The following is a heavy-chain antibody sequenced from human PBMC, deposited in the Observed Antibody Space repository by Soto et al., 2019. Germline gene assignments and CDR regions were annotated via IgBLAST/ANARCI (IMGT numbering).Heavy chain of an antibody. Sequence: QVQLVQSGAEVKKPGSSVKVSCKASGGTFSSYTISWVRQAPGQGLEWMGRVIPILGIANYAQKFQGRATITADKSTSTVYMELSSLRSEDTAVYYCAREWDDYGDYVRYWYFDLWGRGTLVTVSS. D-gene: IGHD4-17*01. CDR2: VIPILGIA. CDR1: GGTFSSYT. V-gene: IGHV1-69*08. J-gene: IGHJ2*01. CDR3: AREWDDYGDYVRYWYFDL.